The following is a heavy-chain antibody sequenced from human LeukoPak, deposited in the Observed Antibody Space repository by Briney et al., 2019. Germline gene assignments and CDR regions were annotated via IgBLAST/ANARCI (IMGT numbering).Heavy chain of an antibody. Sequence: NPGESLKISCKGSGYSFTSYWIGWVRQMPGKGLEWMGIIYPGDSDTRNSPSFQGQVTISADKSISTAYLQWSSLKASDTAIYYCARLVGPFIAATGTRYFDYWGQGTLVIVSS. CDR2: IYPGDSDT. CDR1: GYSFTSYW. CDR3: ARLVGPFIAATGTRYFDY. V-gene: IGHV5-51*01. D-gene: IGHD6-13*01. J-gene: IGHJ4*02.